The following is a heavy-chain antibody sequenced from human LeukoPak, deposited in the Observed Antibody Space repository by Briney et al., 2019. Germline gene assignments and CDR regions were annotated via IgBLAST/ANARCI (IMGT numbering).Heavy chain of an antibody. J-gene: IGHJ3*02. Sequence: GASVKVSCKASGYTFTSYGISWVRQAPGQGLEWMGIINPSGGSTSYAQKFQGRVTMTRDTSTSTVYMELSSLRSEDTAVYYCARDRAYYDTRADDAFDIWGQGTMVTVSS. V-gene: IGHV1-46*01. D-gene: IGHD3-22*01. CDR1: GYTFTSYG. CDR2: INPSGGST. CDR3: ARDRAYYDTRADDAFDI.